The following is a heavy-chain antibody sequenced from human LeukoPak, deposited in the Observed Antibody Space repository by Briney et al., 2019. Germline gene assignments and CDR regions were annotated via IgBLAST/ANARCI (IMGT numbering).Heavy chain of an antibody. CDR3: AREIPYSGPTTTYYYYYYMDV. D-gene: IGHD1-26*01. CDR1: GGSISSGSYY. CDR2: IYTSGST. J-gene: IGHJ6*03. Sequence: SETLSLTCTVSGGSISSGSYYWSWIRQPAGKGLEWIGRIYTSGSTNYNPSLKSRVTISVDTSKNQFSLKLSSVTAADTAVYYCAREIPYSGPTTTYYYYYYMDVWGKGTTVTVSS. V-gene: IGHV4-61*02.